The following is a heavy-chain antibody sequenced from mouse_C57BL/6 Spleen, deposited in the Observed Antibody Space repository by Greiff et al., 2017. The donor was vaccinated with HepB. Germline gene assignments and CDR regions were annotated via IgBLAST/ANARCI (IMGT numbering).Heavy chain of an antibody. D-gene: IGHD4-1*01. CDR1: GFTFSDYG. V-gene: IGHV5-17*01. CDR2: ISSGSSTI. J-gene: IGHJ3*01. CDR3: ARRLGPFAY. Sequence: EVHLVESGGGLVKPGGSLKLSCAASGFTFSDYGIHWVRQAPEKGLEWVAYISSGSSTIYYADTVKGRFTISRDNAKNTLFLQMTSLRSEDTAMYYCARRLGPFAYWGQGTLVTVSA.